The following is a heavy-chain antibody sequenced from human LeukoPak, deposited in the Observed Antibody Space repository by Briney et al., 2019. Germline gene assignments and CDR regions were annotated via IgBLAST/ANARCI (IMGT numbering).Heavy chain of an antibody. V-gene: IGHV4-38-2*02. Sequence: SETLSLTCTVSGYSISSGYYWGWIRQPPGKGLEWIGSIYHSGSTYYNPSLKSRVTISVDTSKNQFSLKLSSVTAADTAVYYCARNPRSVVRAYEFDYWGQGTLVTVSS. CDR2: IYHSGST. CDR1: GYSISSGYY. J-gene: IGHJ4*02. D-gene: IGHD4-23*01. CDR3: ARNPRSVVRAYEFDY.